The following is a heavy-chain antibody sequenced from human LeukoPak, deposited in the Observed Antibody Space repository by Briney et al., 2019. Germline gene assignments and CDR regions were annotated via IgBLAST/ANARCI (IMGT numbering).Heavy chain of an antibody. CDR2: INHSGST. CDR3: ARNDGKLWLFAY. V-gene: IGHV4-34*01. CDR1: GGSFSGYY. J-gene: IGHJ4*02. Sequence: SETLSLTCAVYGGSFSGYYWSWIRQPPGKGLEWIGEINHSGSTNYNPSLKSRVTISVDTSKNQFSLKLSSVTAADTAVYYCARNDGKLWLFAYWGQGTLVTVSS. D-gene: IGHD3-10*01.